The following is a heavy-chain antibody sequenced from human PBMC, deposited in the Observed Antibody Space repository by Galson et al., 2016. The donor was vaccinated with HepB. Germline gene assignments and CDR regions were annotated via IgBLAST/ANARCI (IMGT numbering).Heavy chain of an antibody. J-gene: IGHJ5*01. D-gene: IGHD2-15*01. CDR3: ARDFASSPGDIVVVAAARNWFDS. Sequence: SVKVSCKASGDSFTNYFIHWVRQAPGQGLEWVGLINPGGGSTFYAQKFRGRVPLTRDAAASTVFMGVSSLTSEDTAVYYCARDFASSPGDIVVVAAARNWFDSWGQGTLVTVSS. CDR1: GDSFTNYF. CDR2: INPGGGST. V-gene: IGHV1-46*01.